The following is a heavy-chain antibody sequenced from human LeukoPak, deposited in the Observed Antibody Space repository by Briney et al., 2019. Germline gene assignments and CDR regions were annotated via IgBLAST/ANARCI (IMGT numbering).Heavy chain of an antibody. V-gene: IGHV4-59*01. CDR3: ARFTPQGYGWGGYNRFDP. D-gene: IGHD3-16*01. J-gene: IGHJ5*02. Sequence: SETLSLTCTVSGGSISSYDWNWIRQTPGKGLEWIGYIYYSGSTNYNPSLKSRVTISVDTSKNQFSLNLPSVTAADTAVYYCARFTPQGYGWGGYNRFDPWGQGTLVTVSS. CDR1: GGSISSYD. CDR2: IYYSGST.